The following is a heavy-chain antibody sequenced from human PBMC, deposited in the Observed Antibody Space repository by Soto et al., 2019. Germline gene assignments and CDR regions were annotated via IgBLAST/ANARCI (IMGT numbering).Heavy chain of an antibody. D-gene: IGHD2-2*01. CDR3: AKRAHRYCSSTSCYAPIGYYYYYMDV. Sequence: GGSLRLSCAASGFTFSSYAMSWVRQAPGKGLEWVSAISGSGGSTYYADSVKGRFTISRDNSKNTRNLQMNSLRAEDTAVYYWAKRAHRYCSSTSCYAPIGYYYYYMDVWGKGTTVTVSS. CDR1: GFTFSSYA. CDR2: ISGSGGST. J-gene: IGHJ6*03. V-gene: IGHV3-23*01.